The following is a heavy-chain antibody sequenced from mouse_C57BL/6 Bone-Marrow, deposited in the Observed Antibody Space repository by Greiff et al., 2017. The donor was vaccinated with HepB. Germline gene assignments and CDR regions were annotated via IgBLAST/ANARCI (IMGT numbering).Heavy chain of an antibody. Sequence: EVQLQQSGPVLVKPGASVKMSCKASGYTFTDYYMNWVKQSHGKSLEWIGVINPYNGGTSYNQKFKGKATLTVDKSSSTAYMELNSLTSEDSAVYYCARSQSTMVTRWYFDVWGTGTTVTVSS. V-gene: IGHV1-19*01. CDR3: ARSQSTMVTRWYFDV. CDR1: GYTFTDYY. D-gene: IGHD2-1*01. J-gene: IGHJ1*03. CDR2: INPYNGGT.